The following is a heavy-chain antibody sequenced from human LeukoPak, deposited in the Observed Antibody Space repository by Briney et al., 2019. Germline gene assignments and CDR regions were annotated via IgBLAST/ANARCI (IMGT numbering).Heavy chain of an antibody. Sequence: GGSLRLSCAASGFTFSSNYMSWVRQAPGKGLEWVSVIYSGGSTYYSDSVKGGFTISRDNSKNTLYLQMNSLRAEDTAVYYCARERRYYYDSSGPLGYWGQGTLVTVSS. CDR2: IYSGGST. D-gene: IGHD3-22*01. CDR1: GFTFSSNY. CDR3: ARERRYYYDSSGPLGY. J-gene: IGHJ4*02. V-gene: IGHV3-53*01.